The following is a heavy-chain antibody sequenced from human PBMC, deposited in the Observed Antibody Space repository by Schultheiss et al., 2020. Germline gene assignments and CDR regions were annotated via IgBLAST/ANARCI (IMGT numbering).Heavy chain of an antibody. CDR2: IYYSGST. D-gene: IGHD3-22*01. J-gene: IGHJ4*02. Sequence: SETLSLTCAVYGGSFSGYYWSWIRQPPGKGLEWIGSIYYSGSTYYNPSLKSRVTISVDTSKNQFSLKLSSVTAADTAVYYCARGWSYYDSSGYYSRYYFDYWGQGTLVTVSS. V-gene: IGHV4-34*01. CDR1: GGSFSGYY. CDR3: ARGWSYYDSSGYYSRYYFDY.